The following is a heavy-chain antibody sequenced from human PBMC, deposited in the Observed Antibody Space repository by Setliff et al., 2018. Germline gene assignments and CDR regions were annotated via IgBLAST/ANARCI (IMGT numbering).Heavy chain of an antibody. Sequence: PSETLSLTCNVSGDSISRGSYYWSWIRQPAGKGLEWIGQIYTRGSTNENPSLKSRVTISVDTSKNQVFLRLTSVTAADTAVCYCARATGSGELFLWGQGTLVTVSS. V-gene: IGHV4-61*09. CDR2: IYTRGST. J-gene: IGHJ4*02. CDR1: GDSISRGSYY. D-gene: IGHD4-17*01. CDR3: ARATGSGELFL.